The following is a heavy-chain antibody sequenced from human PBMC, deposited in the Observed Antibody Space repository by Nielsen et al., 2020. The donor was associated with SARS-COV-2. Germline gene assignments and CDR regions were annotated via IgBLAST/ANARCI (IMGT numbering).Heavy chain of an antibody. Sequence: SLKISCVTSGFSVSSSYITWVRQAPGKGLEWVSGISWNSGSIGYADSVKGRFTISRDNAKNSLYLQMNSLRAEDTALYYCAKGPLLLWFGEPGGLDYWGQGTLVTVSS. CDR1: GFSVSSSY. CDR3: AKGPLLLWFGEPGGLDY. V-gene: IGHV3-9*01. CDR2: ISWNSGSI. D-gene: IGHD3-10*01. J-gene: IGHJ4*02.